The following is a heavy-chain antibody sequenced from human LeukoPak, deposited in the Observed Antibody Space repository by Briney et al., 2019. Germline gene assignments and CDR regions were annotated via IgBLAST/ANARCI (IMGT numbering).Heavy chain of an antibody. CDR3: ARAPYYESSGPL. J-gene: IGHJ4*02. D-gene: IGHD3-22*01. CDR2: IRQDGLEK. CDR1: GFTFSRHW. Sequence: GGSLRLSCAASGFTFSRHWMSWVRQAPGKGLEWVANIRQDGLEKYYVASVQGRFTISRDNAKNSLYLQMNSLKADDTAVYYCARAPYYESSGPLWGQGTLVSVSS. V-gene: IGHV3-7*04.